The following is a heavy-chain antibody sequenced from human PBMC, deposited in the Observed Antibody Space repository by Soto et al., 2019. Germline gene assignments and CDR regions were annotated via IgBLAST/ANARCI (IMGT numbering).Heavy chain of an antibody. CDR3: VSQKYSTSSIFHY. J-gene: IGHJ4*02. CDR1: GFTFSSYG. V-gene: IGHV3-64D*08. CDR2: INSNGDST. Sequence: GGSLRLSCSASGFTFSSYGMHWVRQAPGKGLEYVSAINSNGDSTYYADSVKGRFTISRDNSKNTLYLQMSSLRVDDTAVYYCVSQKYSTSSIFHYWGQGTLVTVSS. D-gene: IGHD6-6*01.